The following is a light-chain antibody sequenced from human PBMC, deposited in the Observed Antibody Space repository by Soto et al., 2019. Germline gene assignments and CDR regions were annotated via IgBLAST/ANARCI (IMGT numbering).Light chain of an antibody. Sequence: QPVLTQPPSVSGAPGQRVTISCTGSSSNIGAGYDVHWYQQLPGTAPKLPIYGNSNRPSGVPDRFSGSKSGTSASLAITGLQAEDEADYYCQSYDSSLSGPYVVFGGGTKLTVL. CDR2: GNS. CDR3: QSYDSSLSGPYVV. CDR1: SSNIGAGYD. J-gene: IGLJ2*01. V-gene: IGLV1-40*01.